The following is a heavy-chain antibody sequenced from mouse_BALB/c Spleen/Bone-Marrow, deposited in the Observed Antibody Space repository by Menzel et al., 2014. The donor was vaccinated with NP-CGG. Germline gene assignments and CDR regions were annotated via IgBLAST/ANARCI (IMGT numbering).Heavy chain of an antibody. CDR2: ISDGGSYT. CDR1: GFTFSDYY. Sequence: EVHLVESGGGLVKPGGSLKLSCAASGFTFSDYYMYWVRQTPEKRLEWVATISDGGSYTYYPDSVKGRFTISRDNAKNNLYLQKSSLKSEDTAMYYCARYGSSPYAMDYWGQGTSVTVSS. CDR3: ARYGSSPYAMDY. V-gene: IGHV5-4*02. J-gene: IGHJ4*01. D-gene: IGHD1-1*01.